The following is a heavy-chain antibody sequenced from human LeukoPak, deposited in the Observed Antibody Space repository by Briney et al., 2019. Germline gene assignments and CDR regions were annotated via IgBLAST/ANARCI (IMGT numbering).Heavy chain of an antibody. V-gene: IGHV3-11*04. D-gene: IGHD3-9*01. J-gene: IGHJ4*02. CDR1: GFIFSDYY. Sequence: GGSLRLSCAASGFIFSDYYMSWIRQAPGKGLEWVSYISSSGSTRYYADSVKGRFTVSRDNAKNSLYLQMNSLRAEDTAVYYCARDDILTGYPTPFDYWGQGTLVTVSS. CDR2: ISSSGSTR. CDR3: ARDDILTGYPTPFDY.